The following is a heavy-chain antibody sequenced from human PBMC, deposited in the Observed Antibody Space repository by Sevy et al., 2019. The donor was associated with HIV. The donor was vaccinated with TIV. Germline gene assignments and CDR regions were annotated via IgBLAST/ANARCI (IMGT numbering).Heavy chain of an antibody. V-gene: IGHV3-7*01. CDR3: GRYFDSSGSYSSESQRFDY. D-gene: IGHD3-9*01. Sequence: GGSLRLSCVVSGFTFTRYWMSWVRQTPGKGLDWVATISPDGSDKYYVDSLKGRFTISRDNAKNSLYLQMNSLRAEDTAVYYCGRYFDSSGSYSSESQRFDYWGQGTLVTVSS. CDR1: GFTFTRYW. CDR2: ISPDGSDK. J-gene: IGHJ4*02.